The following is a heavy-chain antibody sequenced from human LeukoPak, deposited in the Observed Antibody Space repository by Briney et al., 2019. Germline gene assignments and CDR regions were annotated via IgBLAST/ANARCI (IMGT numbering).Heavy chain of an antibody. CDR1: RYTFTDYH. J-gene: IGHJ4*02. CDR2: INPDSGDT. Sequence: GAXVKVSCKASRYTFTDYHMHWVRQAPGQGLEWMGRINPDSGDTHYAQKFQGRVTMTRDTSISTVYMEVTRLRSEDTAVYHCARDNDSRDPPHFDYWGQGTLVTVSA. CDR3: ARDNDSRDPPHFDY. V-gene: IGHV1-2*02. D-gene: IGHD3-16*01.